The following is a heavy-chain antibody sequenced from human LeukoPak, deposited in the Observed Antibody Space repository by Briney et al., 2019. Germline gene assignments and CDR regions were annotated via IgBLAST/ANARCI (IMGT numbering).Heavy chain of an antibody. V-gene: IGHV5-51*01. CDR1: GSDFANFW. Sequence: GASLKISCQASGSDFANFWIGWVRQMPGKGLDWMGIIYPGDSDTRYSPSFQGQVTISADKSISTAYLQWTSLKASDTAMYYCATQGTLTPHNAFDVWGQGTMVTVSS. D-gene: IGHD2-15*01. J-gene: IGHJ3*01. CDR2: IYPGDSDT. CDR3: ATQGTLTPHNAFDV.